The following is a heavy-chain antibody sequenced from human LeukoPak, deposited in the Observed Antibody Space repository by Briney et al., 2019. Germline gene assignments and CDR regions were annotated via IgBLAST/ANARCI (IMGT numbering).Heavy chain of an antibody. J-gene: IGHJ3*01. CDR1: GFTFTSHW. CDR2: INEDGREK. Sequence: GGSLRLSCAASGFTFTSHWMSWVRQVPGKGLEWVAEINEDGREKYYVDSVKGRFTISRDNTKDSLSLQMNSLRAEDTAVYFCARDQGYCTSVNCRGDSLDVWGQGSMVSVSS. CDR3: ARDQGYCTSVNCRGDSLDV. V-gene: IGHV3-7*03. D-gene: IGHD2-8*01.